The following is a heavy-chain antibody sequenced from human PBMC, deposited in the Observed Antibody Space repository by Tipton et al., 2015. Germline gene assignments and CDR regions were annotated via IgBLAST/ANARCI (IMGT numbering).Heavy chain of an antibody. Sequence: TLSLTCTVPGGSMSSYYWSWVRQPPGKGLEWIGSVHNRGSTYCNPSLKSRVTISVDTSRNQFSLKLSSVTAADTAVYYCARDRPPDYWGQGTLVTVSS. D-gene: IGHD1-14*01. CDR3: ARDRPPDY. V-gene: IGHV4-59*01. J-gene: IGHJ4*02. CDR2: VHNRGST. CDR1: GGSMSSYY.